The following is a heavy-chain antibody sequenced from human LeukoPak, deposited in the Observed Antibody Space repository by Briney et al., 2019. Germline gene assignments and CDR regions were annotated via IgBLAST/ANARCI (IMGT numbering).Heavy chain of an antibody. CDR3: ARGVEPLAANTLAY. CDR2: LDSDGNT. CDR1: GFTVITNH. V-gene: IGHV3-53*01. Sequence: GGSLRLSCAASGFTVITNHMTWVRQAPGKGLEWVSVLDSDGNTKYADSVQGRFTISRDNSKNTLYLEMNSLSPDDTAVYYCARGVEPLAANTLAYWGQGTLLTVSS. D-gene: IGHD1-14*01. J-gene: IGHJ4*02.